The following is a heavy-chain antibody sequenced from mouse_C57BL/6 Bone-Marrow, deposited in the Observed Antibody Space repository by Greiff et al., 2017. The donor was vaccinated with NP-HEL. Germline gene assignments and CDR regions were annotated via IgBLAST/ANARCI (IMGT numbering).Heavy chain of an antibody. D-gene: IGHD2-5*01. CDR3: ARAYYSNYGFAY. CDR2: INPNNGGT. V-gene: IGHV1-18*01. CDR1: GYTFTDYN. J-gene: IGHJ3*01. Sequence: EVQLQQSGPELVKPGASVKTPCKASGYTFTDYNMDWVKQSHGKSLEWIGDINPNNGGTIYNQKFKGKATLTVDKSSSTAYMELRSLTSEDTAVYYCARAYYSNYGFAYWGQGTLVTVSA.